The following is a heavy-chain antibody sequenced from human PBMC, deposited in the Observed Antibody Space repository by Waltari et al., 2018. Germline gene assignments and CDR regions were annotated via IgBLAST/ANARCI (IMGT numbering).Heavy chain of an antibody. CDR1: GFTFSSYS. D-gene: IGHD3-22*01. J-gene: IGHJ4*02. CDR3: ASSLYYDSSGYDY. Sequence: EVQLVESGGGLVKPGGSLRLSCAASGFTFSSYSMTWVRQAPGKGLEWVSSISSSSYIYYADSVKGRFTISRDNAKNSLYLQMNSLRAEDTAVYYCASSLYYDSSGYDYWGQGTLVTVSS. V-gene: IGHV3-21*01. CDR2: ISSSSYI.